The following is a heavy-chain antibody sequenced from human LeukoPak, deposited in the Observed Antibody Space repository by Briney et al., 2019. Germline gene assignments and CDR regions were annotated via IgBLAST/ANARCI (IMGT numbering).Heavy chain of an antibody. V-gene: IGHV4-34*01. Sequence: PSETQSLTCAVYGGSFSGYYWSWIRQPPGKGLEWIGEIKHSGSTNYNPSLKSRVTISVDTSKNQFSLKLSSVTAADTALYYCARGRLPKLIAAAGIRSWFDPWGQGTLVTVSS. D-gene: IGHD6-13*01. CDR1: GGSFSGYY. J-gene: IGHJ5*02. CDR3: ARGRLPKLIAAAGIRSWFDP. CDR2: IKHSGST.